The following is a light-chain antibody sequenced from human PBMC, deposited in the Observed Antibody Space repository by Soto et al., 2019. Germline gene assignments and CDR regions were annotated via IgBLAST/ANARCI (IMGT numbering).Light chain of an antibody. CDR2: EAS. J-gene: IGKJ2*01. CDR3: QQYNSYVPLT. Sequence: DIQMTQSPSTLSASVGDRVIITCRASQYISSWLAWYQQKPGKAPKLLIYEASSLQSGVPSRFSGSGSGTEFTLTISSLQPEDFATYYCQQYNSYVPLTFGQGTKLEIK. CDR1: QYISSW. V-gene: IGKV1-5*03.